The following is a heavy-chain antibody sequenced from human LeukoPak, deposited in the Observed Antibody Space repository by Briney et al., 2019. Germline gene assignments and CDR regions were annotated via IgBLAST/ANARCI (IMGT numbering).Heavy chain of an antibody. V-gene: IGHV3-23*01. CDR3: AKALEQETVIALDS. CDR1: GFTFSSYA. Sequence: GGSLRLSCAASGFTFSSYAMSWARQAPGKGLEWVSALYGSGETTYYADSVKGRFTVSRDNSKNTLYLQMDGLRAEDTSIYFCAKALEQETVIALDSWGQGTLVTVSS. CDR2: LYGSGETT. D-gene: IGHD6-13*01. J-gene: IGHJ4*02.